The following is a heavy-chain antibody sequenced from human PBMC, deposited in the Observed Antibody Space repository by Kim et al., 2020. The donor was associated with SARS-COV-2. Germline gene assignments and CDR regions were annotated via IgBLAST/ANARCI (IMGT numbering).Heavy chain of an antibody. J-gene: IGHJ4*02. D-gene: IGHD3-10*01. CDR1: GFTFSSYA. V-gene: IGHV3-30*04. CDR3: ASNRNYYVPGRYILDY. Sequence: GGSLRLSCAASGFTFSSYAMHWVRQAPGKGLEWVAVISYDGSNKYYADSVKGRFTISRDNSKNTLYLQMNSLRAEDTAVYYCASNRNYYVPGRYILDYGGQGTLVTVSS. CDR2: ISYDGSNK.